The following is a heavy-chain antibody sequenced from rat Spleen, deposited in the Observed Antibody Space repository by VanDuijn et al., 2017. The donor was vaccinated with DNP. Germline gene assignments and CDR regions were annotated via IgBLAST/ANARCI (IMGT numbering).Heavy chain of an antibody. CDR3: ARLLVRGRGYFDG. CDR2: TSYSGST. Sequence: EVQLQESGPGLVKPSQSLSLTCSVTGYSITSNYWGWIRKFPGNKMEWIGHTSYSGSTSYNPSLKSQISITRDTSKNQFFLQLNSVTTEDTATYYCARLLVRGRGYFDGWGQGVMVTVSS. J-gene: IGHJ2*01. CDR1: GYSITSNY. D-gene: IGHD4-3*01. V-gene: IGHV3-1*01.